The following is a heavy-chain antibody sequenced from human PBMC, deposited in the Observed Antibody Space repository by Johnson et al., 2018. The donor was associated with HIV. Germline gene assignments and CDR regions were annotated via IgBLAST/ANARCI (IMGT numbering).Heavy chain of an antibody. J-gene: IGHJ3*01. CDR2: ISYDGNNK. D-gene: IGHD2/OR15-2a*01. CDR3: ASEASFAPRPETAFDV. V-gene: IGHV3-30-3*01. Sequence: QEQLVESGGGVVQPGRSLRLSCAASGFIFSPYGMHWVRQAPGRGLEWVAIISYDGNNKDYADSVKGRFTISRDNSKNTLFLQMNSLRTEDTAVYFCASEASFAPRPETAFDVWGQGTKVTVSS. CDR1: GFIFSPYG.